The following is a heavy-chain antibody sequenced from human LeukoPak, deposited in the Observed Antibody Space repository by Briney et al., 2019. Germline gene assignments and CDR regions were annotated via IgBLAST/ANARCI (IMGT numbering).Heavy chain of an antibody. D-gene: IGHD3-16*01. CDR3: ARHYGP. CDR1: GGSFSGYC. Sequence: PSETLSLTCAVYGGSFSGYCWSWIRQPPGKGLEWIGSIYSSGSTYYNPSLKSRVTISVDTSKNQFSLKLTSVTAADTAVYYCARHYGPWGQGTLVTVSS. CDR2: IYSSGST. J-gene: IGHJ5*02. V-gene: IGHV4-34*01.